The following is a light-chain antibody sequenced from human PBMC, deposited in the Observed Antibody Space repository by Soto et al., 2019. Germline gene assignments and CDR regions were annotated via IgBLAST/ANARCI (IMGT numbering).Light chain of an antibody. V-gene: IGKV3-15*01. Sequence: IVITQTQYTLSVSPAERATLSCRASQSVTYDQLAWYRQTPGQAPRLLIYGTSTRTTGIPARFSGSGSGTEFTLTISSLQSEDFAVYYCQQHNNWPWTFGQGSIV. CDR3: QQHNNWPWT. CDR2: GTS. CDR1: QSVTYD. J-gene: IGKJ1*01.